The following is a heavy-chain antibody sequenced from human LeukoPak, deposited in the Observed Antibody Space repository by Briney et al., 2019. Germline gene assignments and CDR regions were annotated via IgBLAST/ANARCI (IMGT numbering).Heavy chain of an antibody. CDR1: GFTFSSYG. CDR3: ARARYCSGGSCYFDY. J-gene: IGHJ4*02. V-gene: IGHV3-33*01. Sequence: PGRSLSLSCAASGFTFSSYGMHWVRQAPGKGLEWVAVIWYDGSNKYYADSVKGRFTISRDNSKNTLYLQMNSLRAEDTAVYYCARARYCSGGSCYFDYWGQGTLVTVSS. CDR2: IWYDGSNK. D-gene: IGHD2-15*01.